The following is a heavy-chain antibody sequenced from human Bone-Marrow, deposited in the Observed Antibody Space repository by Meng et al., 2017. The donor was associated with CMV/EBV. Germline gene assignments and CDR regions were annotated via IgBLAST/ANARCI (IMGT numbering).Heavy chain of an antibody. V-gene: IGHV1-8*03. J-gene: IGHJ5*02. CDR1: GYSFA. D-gene: IGHD1-14*01. CDR3: ARCCRINGPRWFDP. CDR2: INPNTGDS. Sequence: ASVKVSCKASGYSFASHWIRQAPGQGLEWMAWINPNTGDSGYAQKFQGRLAITRDTSISTVYMELGSLRSDDTAVYYCARCCRINGPRWFDPWVQGTPVTVSS.